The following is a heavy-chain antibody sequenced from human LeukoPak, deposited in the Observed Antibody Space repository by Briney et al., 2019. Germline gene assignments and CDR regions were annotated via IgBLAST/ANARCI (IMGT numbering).Heavy chain of an antibody. V-gene: IGHV3-23*01. J-gene: IGHJ3*02. Sequence: GGSLRLSCAASGFTFSSYAMSWFRQAPGKGLEWVSAISGSGGSTYYADSVKGRFTISRDNSKNTLYLQMNSLRAEDTAVYYCAKDLDLYYYDSSGYERAFDIWGQGTMVTVSS. CDR1: GFTFSSYA. CDR2: ISGSGGST. CDR3: AKDLDLYYYDSSGYERAFDI. D-gene: IGHD3-22*01.